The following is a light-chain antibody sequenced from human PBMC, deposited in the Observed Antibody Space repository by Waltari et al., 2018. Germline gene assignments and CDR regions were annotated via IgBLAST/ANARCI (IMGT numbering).Light chain of an antibody. CDR1: QSIGNY. J-gene: IGKJ3*01. V-gene: IGKV1-39*01. Sequence: DIQMTQSPSSLSASVGDRVTITCRASQSIGNYVNWYQQKPGKAPKALIYKSSNLQSGVPSRFSGSGSGTDFTLTVSSLQSEDFATYYCQQSYGAPFTFGPGTKVDIK. CDR2: KSS. CDR3: QQSYGAPFT.